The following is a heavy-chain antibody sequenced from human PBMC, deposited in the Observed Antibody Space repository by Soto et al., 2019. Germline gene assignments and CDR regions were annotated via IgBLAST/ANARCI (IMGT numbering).Heavy chain of an antibody. CDR1: GYTFTSYY. CDR3: ARDLGDGYNQYFDS. V-gene: IGHV1-46*01. J-gene: IGHJ4*02. D-gene: IGHD5-12*01. Sequence: ASVKVSCKASGYTFTSYYMHWVRQAPGQGREWMGVINPSGGSTSYAQQFQGRVTMTGDTSTSTVYMELSSPRSEDTAVYCCARDLGDGYNQYFDSWGQGTLVNVSS. CDR2: INPSGGST.